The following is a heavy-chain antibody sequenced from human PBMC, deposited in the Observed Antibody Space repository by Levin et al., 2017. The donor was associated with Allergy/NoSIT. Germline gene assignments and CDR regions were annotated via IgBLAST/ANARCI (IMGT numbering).Heavy chain of an antibody. CDR2: INHSGST. J-gene: IGHJ4*02. V-gene: IGHV4-34*01. CDR3: ARLRPVY. Sequence: SETLSLTCAVYGGSFSGYYWSWIRQPPGKGLEWIGEINHSGSTNYNPSLKSRVTISVDTSKNQFSLKLSSVTAADTAVYHCARLRPVYWGQGTLVTVSS. CDR1: GGSFSGYY.